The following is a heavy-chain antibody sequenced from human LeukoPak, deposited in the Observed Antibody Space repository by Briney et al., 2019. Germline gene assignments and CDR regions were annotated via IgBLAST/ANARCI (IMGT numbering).Heavy chain of an antibody. Sequence: GGSLRLSCVASGFTFSRYWMTWVRQAPGKGLEWVANIKEDGSEENYVDSVKGRFTISRDNAKNSLYLQLNSLRVDDTVVYYCARAYTDYAEGGYWGQGTLITVSS. CDR3: ARAYTDYAEGGY. V-gene: IGHV3-7*01. CDR1: GFTFSRYW. D-gene: IGHD5-12*01. CDR2: IKEDGSEE. J-gene: IGHJ4*02.